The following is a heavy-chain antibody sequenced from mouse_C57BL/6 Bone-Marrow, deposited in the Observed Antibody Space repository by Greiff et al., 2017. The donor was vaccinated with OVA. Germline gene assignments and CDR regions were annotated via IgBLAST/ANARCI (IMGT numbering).Heavy chain of an antibody. CDR2: ISNGGGST. CDR3: ARLTGTWYFDV. Sequence: DVQLQESGGGLVQPGGSLKLSCAASGFTFSDYYMYWVRQTPEKRLEWVAYISNGGGSTYYPDTVKGRFTISRDNAKNTLYLQMSRLKSEDTAMYYCARLTGTWYFDVWGTGTTVTVSS. CDR1: GFTFSDYY. D-gene: IGHD4-1*01. V-gene: IGHV5-12*01. J-gene: IGHJ1*03.